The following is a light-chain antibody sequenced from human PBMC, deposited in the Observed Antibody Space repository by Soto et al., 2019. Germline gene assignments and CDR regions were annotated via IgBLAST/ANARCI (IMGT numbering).Light chain of an antibody. CDR2: SAF. CDR1: HSVSSNY. V-gene: IGKV3-20*01. CDR3: QYYGSSPST. Sequence: EMVLTQSPGTLSLSPGERGTLSCRASHSVSSNYVAWYQQKPGQAPRRLIYSAFSRATGIPDRFSGSGSGTDFTLTISRLEPEDFAVYYCQYYGSSPSTFGHGTKVEIK. J-gene: IGKJ1*01.